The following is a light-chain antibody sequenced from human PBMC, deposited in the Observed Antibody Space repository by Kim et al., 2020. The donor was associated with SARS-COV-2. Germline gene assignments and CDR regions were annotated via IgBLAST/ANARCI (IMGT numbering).Light chain of an antibody. V-gene: IGLV1-40*01. Sequence: MVTLTSTGSVSYIGVCYDENWHAQLQGTGLKHLHCGNGTRPSGFPDCFSGAKSGTSASLASIALQAEDEADYYCQAYDSSLSGWVFGGGTQLTVL. CDR3: QAYDSSLSGWV. CDR2: GNG. J-gene: IGLJ3*02. CDR1: VSYIGVCYD.